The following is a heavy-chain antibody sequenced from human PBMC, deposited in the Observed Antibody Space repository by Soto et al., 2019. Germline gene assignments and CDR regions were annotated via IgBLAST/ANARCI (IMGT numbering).Heavy chain of an antibody. Sequence: PSVRLPLPCTVSGGSVGSGSYDWSWIRQPPGKGLEWIGYIYYGGSTNSNPSLTSRGTISVDTSRNQFSLKLSSVTAADTAVYFCTSDQSRLPFEDSSGYYGHRFDPWGQGALVSVPS. D-gene: IGHD3-22*01. CDR3: TSDQSRLPFEDSSGYYGHRFDP. V-gene: IGHV4-61*01. J-gene: IGHJ5*02. CDR1: GGSVGSGSYD. CDR2: IYYGGST.